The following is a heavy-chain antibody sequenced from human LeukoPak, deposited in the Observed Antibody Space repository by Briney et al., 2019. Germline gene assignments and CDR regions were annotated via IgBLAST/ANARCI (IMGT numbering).Heavy chain of an antibody. D-gene: IGHD2-2*01. Sequence: GGSLRLSCSASGFTFSTYAMTWVRQAPGKGLEWFSALSASGGTTYYADSVKGRFTTSRDNSENTLYLQMNSLRAEDTAVYYCAKLPREYCSSTSCPNWFDTWGQGTLVTVSS. CDR2: LSASGGTT. V-gene: IGHV3-23*01. CDR1: GFTFSTYA. CDR3: AKLPREYCSSTSCPNWFDT. J-gene: IGHJ5*02.